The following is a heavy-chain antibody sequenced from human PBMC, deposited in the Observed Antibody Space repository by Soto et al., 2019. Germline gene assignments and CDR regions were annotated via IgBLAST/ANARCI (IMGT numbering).Heavy chain of an antibody. CDR1: GFTFTRYA. CDR3: AKESILRYFDFDY. J-gene: IGHJ4*02. D-gene: IGHD3-9*01. V-gene: IGHV3-23*01. Sequence: GGSLRLSCAASGFTFTRYAMSWVRQAPGKGLEWVSAVTDSGGSTYYADSVRGRFTISRDNSKDTLYLQMNSLRAEDTALYYCAKESILRYFDFDYWGQGTLVTVSS. CDR2: VTDSGGST.